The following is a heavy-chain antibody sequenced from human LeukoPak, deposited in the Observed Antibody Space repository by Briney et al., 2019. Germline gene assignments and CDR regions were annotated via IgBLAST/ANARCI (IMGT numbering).Heavy chain of an antibody. Sequence: SETLSLTCTVSGGSIRSSSYYWGWIRQPPGKGLEWIGSIYYSGSIYYNASLKSRGTISVDTSKNQFSLKLNSVTAADTAVYFCARQVVAVAGTGYLDYWGQGTLVTVSS. CDR2: IYYSGSI. CDR1: GGSIRSSSYY. D-gene: IGHD6-19*01. V-gene: IGHV4-39*01. J-gene: IGHJ4*02. CDR3: ARQVVAVAGTGYLDY.